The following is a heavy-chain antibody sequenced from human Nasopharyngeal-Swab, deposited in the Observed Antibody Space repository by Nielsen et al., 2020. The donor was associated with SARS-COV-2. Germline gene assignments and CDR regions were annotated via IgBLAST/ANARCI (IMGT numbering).Heavy chain of an antibody. J-gene: IGHJ4*02. CDR3: ARDSSSWYNHFDY. V-gene: IGHV7-4-1*02. CDR1: GYTFTTFA. CDR2: INTNTGNP. D-gene: IGHD6-13*01. Sequence: ASVKVSCKASGYTFTTFAMNWVRQAPGQGLEWMGWINTNTGNPTYAQGFTGRFVFSLDTSVSTAYLQITSLKAEDTAVYYCARDSSSWYNHFDYWGQGTLVTVSS.